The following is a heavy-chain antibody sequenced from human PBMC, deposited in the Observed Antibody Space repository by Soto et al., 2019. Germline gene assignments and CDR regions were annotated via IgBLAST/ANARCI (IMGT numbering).Heavy chain of an antibody. CDR3: LKSPTPMYYAMDA. J-gene: IGHJ6*02. Sequence: XGALKTPGEVLWFIFSEYECNLVRQGPGKRLWCFSYISKNGHDIYAADSVNGLFTISRDANKSTLYLKMNSLSADNTAFYYCLKSPTPMYYAMDAWGQGTMVTVSS. D-gene: IGHD2-8*01. V-gene: IGHV3-48*03. CDR2: ISKNGHDI. CDR1: WFIFSEYE.